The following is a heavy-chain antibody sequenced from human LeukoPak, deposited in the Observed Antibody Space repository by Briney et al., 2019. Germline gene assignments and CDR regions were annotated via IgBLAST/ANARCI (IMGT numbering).Heavy chain of an antibody. V-gene: IGHV3-23*01. CDR2: ISGSGGST. CDR3: AKYGFGEFHFDY. CDR1: GFTCSSYA. D-gene: IGHD3-10*01. J-gene: IGHJ4*02. Sequence: GGSLRLSCAASGFTCSSYAMSWVRQAPGKGLEWVSAISGSGGSTYYADSVKGRFTISRDNSKNTLYLQMNSLRAEDTAVYYCAKYGFGEFHFDYWGQGTLVTVSS.